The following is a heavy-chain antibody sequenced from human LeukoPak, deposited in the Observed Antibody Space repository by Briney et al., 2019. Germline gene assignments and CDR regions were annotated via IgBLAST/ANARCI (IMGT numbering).Heavy chain of an antibody. CDR3: ARLYRESDYYDSSGYVDY. V-gene: IGHV5-51*01. J-gene: IGHJ4*02. D-gene: IGHD3-22*01. CDR1: GYSFPNYW. Sequence: GESLKISCKGSGYSFPNYWIGWVRQMPGKGLEWMGIIYPGDSDTRYSPSFQGQVTISADKSISTAYLQWSGLKASDTAMYYCARLYRESDYYDSSGYVDYWGQGILVTVSS. CDR2: IYPGDSDT.